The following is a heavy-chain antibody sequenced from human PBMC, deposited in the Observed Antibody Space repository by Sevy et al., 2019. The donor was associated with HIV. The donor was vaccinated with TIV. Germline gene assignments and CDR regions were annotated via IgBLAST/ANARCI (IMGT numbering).Heavy chain of an antibody. Sequence: SQTLSLTCAISGDSVSSNSAAWNWIRQSPSRGLEWLGRTYYRSKWYNDYAVSVKSRITINPDTSKNQFSLQLNSVTPEETAWYYCARAGYYGSGTRLYYFDYWGQGTLVTVSS. CDR2: TYYRSKWYN. CDR3: ARAGYYGSGTRLYYFDY. J-gene: IGHJ4*02. D-gene: IGHD3-10*01. V-gene: IGHV6-1*01. CDR1: GDSVSSNSAA.